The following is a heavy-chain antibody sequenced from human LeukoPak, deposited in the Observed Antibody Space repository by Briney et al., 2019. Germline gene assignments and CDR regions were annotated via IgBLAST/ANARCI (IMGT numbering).Heavy chain of an antibody. V-gene: IGHV3-48*01. J-gene: IGHJ4*02. CDR1: GFTFSTFS. D-gene: IGHD3-3*01. CDR2: ISSSANTT. Sequence: PAGSLRLSCAASGFTFSTFSMNWVRQAPGKGLEWVAYISSSANTTYYADSVKGRFTISRDNAKNSLYLQMNSLRADDTAVYFCTRDGFCDFWGQGTLVTVSS. CDR3: TRDGFCDF.